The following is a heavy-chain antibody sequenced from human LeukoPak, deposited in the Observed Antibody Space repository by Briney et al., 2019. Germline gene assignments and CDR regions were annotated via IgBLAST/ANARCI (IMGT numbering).Heavy chain of an antibody. J-gene: IGHJ4*02. D-gene: IGHD4-17*01. CDR2: ISYDGSNK. Sequence: GGSLRLSCAASGFTFSSYGMHWVRQAPGKGLEWVAVISYDGSNKYYADFVKGRFTISRDNSKNTLYLQMNSLRAEDTAVYYCAKATGETTVTPGGYWGQGTLVTVSS. CDR1: GFTFSSYG. CDR3: AKATGETTVTPGGY. V-gene: IGHV3-30*18.